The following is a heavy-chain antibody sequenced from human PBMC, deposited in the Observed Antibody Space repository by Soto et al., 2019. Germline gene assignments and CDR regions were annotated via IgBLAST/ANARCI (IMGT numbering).Heavy chain of an antibody. D-gene: IGHD6-6*01. Sequence: KASDTLSLTCTFSGVSISSGDYYWSWIRQPPWKGLEWIGYIYYSGSTYYNPSLKSRVTISVDTSKNQFSLKLSSVTAADTAVYYCARTHLELSSSGPGNWFEPWGQGTLFIVSS. V-gene: IGHV4-30-4*02. CDR2: IYYSGST. CDR1: GVSISSGDYY. CDR3: ARTHLELSSSGPGNWFEP. J-gene: IGHJ5*02.